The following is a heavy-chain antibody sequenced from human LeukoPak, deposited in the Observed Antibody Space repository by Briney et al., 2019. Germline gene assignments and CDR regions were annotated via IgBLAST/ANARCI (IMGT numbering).Heavy chain of an antibody. CDR2: IYYSGST. CDR3: ARGRSDTGYSSSWYPPVAFDI. J-gene: IGHJ3*02. V-gene: IGHV4-39*07. CDR1: GGSISSSSYY. D-gene: IGHD6-13*01. Sequence: SETLSLTCTVSGGSISSSSYYWGWIRQPPGKGLEWIGSIYYSGSTYYNPSLKSRVTISVDTSKNQFSLKLSSVTAADTAVYYCARGRSDTGYSSSWYPPVAFDIWGQGTMVTVSS.